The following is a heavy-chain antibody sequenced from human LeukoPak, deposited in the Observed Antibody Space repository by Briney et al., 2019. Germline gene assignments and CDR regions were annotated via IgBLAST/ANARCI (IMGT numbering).Heavy chain of an antibody. CDR1: GYSFTSYW. J-gene: IGHJ4*02. D-gene: IGHD3-10*01. Sequence: GESLKISCKGSGYSFTSYWIGWVRQMPGKGLEWMGIIYPGDSDTRYSPSFQGQVTISADESISTAYLQWSSLKASDTAMYYCARYGGWFGESYGGFDYWGQGTLVTVSS. V-gene: IGHV5-51*01. CDR2: IYPGDSDT. CDR3: ARYGGWFGESYGGFDY.